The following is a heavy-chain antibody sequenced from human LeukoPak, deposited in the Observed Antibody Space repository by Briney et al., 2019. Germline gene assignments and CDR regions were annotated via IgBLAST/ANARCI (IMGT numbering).Heavy chain of an antibody. CDR2: IYPGDSDT. J-gene: IGHJ3*02. D-gene: IGHD3-22*01. CDR1: GYSFTSYW. CDR3: ARPGSPDYYDSSGFPLNDAFDI. V-gene: IGHV5-51*01. Sequence: GESLKISCKGSGYSFTSYWIGWVRQLPGKGPEWMGIIYPGDSDTRYSPSFQGQVTISADKSISTAYLQWSSLKASDTAMYYCARPGSPDYYDSSGFPLNDAFDIWGQGTMVTVSS.